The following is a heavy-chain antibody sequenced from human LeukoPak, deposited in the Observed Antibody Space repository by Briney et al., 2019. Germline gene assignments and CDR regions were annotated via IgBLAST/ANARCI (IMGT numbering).Heavy chain of an antibody. Sequence: GGSLRLSCAASGFTFSDYYMSWIRQAPGKGLEWVSYISNSGSTIYYADSVKGRFTISRDNSKNTLYLQMNSLRAEDTAVYYCARDSVGTTVTTVGYWGQGTLVTVSS. V-gene: IGHV3-11*04. CDR3: ARDSVGTTVTTVGY. D-gene: IGHD4-17*01. J-gene: IGHJ4*02. CDR2: ISNSGSTI. CDR1: GFTFSDYY.